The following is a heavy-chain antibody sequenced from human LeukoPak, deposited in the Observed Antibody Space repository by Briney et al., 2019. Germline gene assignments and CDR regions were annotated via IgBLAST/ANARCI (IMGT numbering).Heavy chain of an antibody. CDR3: ARIIVVVPAATNWFDP. V-gene: IGHV4-39*01. Sequence: PSETLSLTCTVSGGSISSSSYYWGWIRQPPGKGLEWFGSIYYSGSTYYNPSLKSRVTISVDTSKNQFSLKLSSVTAADTAVYYCARIIVVVPAATNWFDPWGRGTLVTVSS. CDR2: IYYSGST. D-gene: IGHD2-2*01. CDR1: GGSISSSSYY. J-gene: IGHJ5*02.